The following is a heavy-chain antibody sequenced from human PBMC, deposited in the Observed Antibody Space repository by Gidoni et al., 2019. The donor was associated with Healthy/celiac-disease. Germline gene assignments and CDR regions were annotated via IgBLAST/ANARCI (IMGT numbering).Heavy chain of an antibody. D-gene: IGHD7-27*01. V-gene: IGHV4-61*02. CDR1: GGSISSGSYY. CDR2: IYTSGST. J-gene: IGHJ1*01. Sequence: QVQLQESGPGLVKPSQTLSLTCTVSGGSISSGSYYWSWIRQPAGTGLEWIGRIYTSGSTNYNPSLKSRVTISVDTSKNQFSLKLSSVTAADTAVYYCARDWAAEYFQHWGQGTLVTVSS. CDR3: ARDWAAEYFQH.